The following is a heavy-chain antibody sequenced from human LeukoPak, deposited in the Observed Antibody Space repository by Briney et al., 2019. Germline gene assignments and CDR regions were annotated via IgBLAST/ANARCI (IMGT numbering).Heavy chain of an antibody. V-gene: IGHV3-20*04. Sequence: PGGSLRLSCAASGFTFDDYGMSWVRQAPGKGLEWVSGINWNGGSTGYADSVKGRFTISRDNAKNSLYLQMNSLRAEDTALYYCARGGGYCSGGSCYRYFDYWGQGTLVTVSS. J-gene: IGHJ4*02. CDR2: INWNGGST. CDR3: ARGGGYCSGGSCYRYFDY. D-gene: IGHD2-15*01. CDR1: GFTFDDYG.